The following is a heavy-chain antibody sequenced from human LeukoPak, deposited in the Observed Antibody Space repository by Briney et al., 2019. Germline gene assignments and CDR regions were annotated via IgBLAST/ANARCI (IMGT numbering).Heavy chain of an antibody. CDR2: IYYSGST. Sequence: GSLRLSCAASGFTFSSYAMSWVRQAPGKGLEWIGSIYYSGSTYYNPSLKSRVTISVDTSKNQFSLKLSSVTAADTAVYYCATGRDGYLAWGQGTPVTVSS. CDR3: ATGRDGYLA. V-gene: IGHV4-59*05. D-gene: IGHD5-24*01. CDR1: GFTFSSYA. J-gene: IGHJ5*02.